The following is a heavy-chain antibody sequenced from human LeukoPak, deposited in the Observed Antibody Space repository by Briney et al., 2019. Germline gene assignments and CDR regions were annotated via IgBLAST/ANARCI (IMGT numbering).Heavy chain of an antibody. V-gene: IGHV4-34*01. D-gene: IGHD2-15*01. J-gene: IGHJ6*03. CDR1: GGSFSGYY. CDR2: INHSGST. Sequence: SETLSLTCAVYGGSFSGYYWSWIRQPPGKGLEWIGEINHSGSTNYNPSLKSRVTISVDTSKNQFSLKLSSVTAADTAVYYCARGVLVVSEYYYYMDVWGKGTTVTVTS. CDR3: ARGVLVVSEYYYYMDV.